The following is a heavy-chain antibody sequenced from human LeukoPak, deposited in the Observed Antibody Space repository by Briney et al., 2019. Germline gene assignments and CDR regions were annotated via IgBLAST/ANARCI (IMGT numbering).Heavy chain of an antibody. J-gene: IGHJ5*02. CDR1: GFTFDDYA. CDR3: AKASIGVLWFGVFPKHFDP. Sequence: PGGSLRLSCAASGFTFDDYAMHWVRQAPGKGLEWVSLISGDGGSTYYADSVKGRFTISRDNSKNSLYLQMNSLRTEDTALYYCAKASIGVLWFGVFPKHFDPWGQGTLVTVSS. V-gene: IGHV3-43*02. CDR2: ISGDGGST. D-gene: IGHD3-10*01.